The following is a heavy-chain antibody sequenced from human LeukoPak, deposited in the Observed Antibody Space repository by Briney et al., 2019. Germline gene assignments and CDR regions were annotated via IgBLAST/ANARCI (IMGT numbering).Heavy chain of an antibody. CDR2: ISGSGGST. J-gene: IGHJ3*02. V-gene: IGHV3-23*01. D-gene: IGHD3-10*01. Sequence: GGSLRLSRAASGFTFSSYAMSWVRQAPGKGLEWVSAISGSGGSTYYADSVKGRFTISRDNSKNTLYLQMNSLRAEDTAVYYCAKDHYYGSVNDAFDIWGQGTMVTVSS. CDR3: AKDHYYGSVNDAFDI. CDR1: GFTFSSYA.